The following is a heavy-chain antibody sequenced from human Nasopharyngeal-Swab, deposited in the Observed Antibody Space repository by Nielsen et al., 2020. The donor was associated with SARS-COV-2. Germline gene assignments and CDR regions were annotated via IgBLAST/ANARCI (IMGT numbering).Heavy chain of an antibody. V-gene: IGHV3-11*04. CDR3: ARKWGGDYYGSGSLPYYMDV. D-gene: IGHD3-10*01. CDR2: ISSSSSTI. Sequence: GESLKISCVASGFTFSDYYMSWIRQAPGKGLEWVSYISSSSSTIYYADSVKGRFTISRDNAKNSLYLQMNSLRAEDTAVYYCARKWGGDYYGSGSLPYYMDVWGKGTTVTVSS. J-gene: IGHJ6*03. CDR1: GFTFSDYY.